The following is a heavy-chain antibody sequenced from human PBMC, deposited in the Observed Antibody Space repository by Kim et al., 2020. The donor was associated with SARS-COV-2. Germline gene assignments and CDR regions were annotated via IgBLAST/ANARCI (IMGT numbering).Heavy chain of an antibody. V-gene: IGHV4-59*01. CDR3: ARGVLITIFGVVREFDY. CDR1: GGSISSYY. CDR2: IYYSGST. D-gene: IGHD3-3*01. Sequence: SETLSLTCTVSGGSISSYYWSWIRQPPGKGLECIGYIYYSGSTNYNPSLKSRVTISVDTSKNQFSLKLSSVTAADTAVYYCARGVLITIFGVVREFDYWGQGTLVTVSS. J-gene: IGHJ4*02.